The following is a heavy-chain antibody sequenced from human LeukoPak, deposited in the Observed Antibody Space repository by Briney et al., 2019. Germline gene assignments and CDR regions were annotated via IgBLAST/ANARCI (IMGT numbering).Heavy chain of an antibody. CDR3: ARDEITMPHRKDY. CDR1: GFTFDDYA. Sequence: PGGSLRLSCAASGFTFDDYAMHWVRQAPGKGLEWVANIKQDGSEKYYVDSVEGRFTISRDNAKNSLYLQMNSLRAEDTAVYYCARDEITMPHRKDYWGQGTLVTVSS. J-gene: IGHJ4*02. V-gene: IGHV3-7*04. CDR2: IKQDGSEK. D-gene: IGHD3-10*01.